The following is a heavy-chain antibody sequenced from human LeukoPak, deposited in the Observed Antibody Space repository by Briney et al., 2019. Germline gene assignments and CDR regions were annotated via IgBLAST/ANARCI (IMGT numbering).Heavy chain of an antibody. CDR2: INAGNGNT. CDR3: AREDSTGYSSDYYYYGMDV. Sequence: GASVKVSCKASGYTFTSYAMHWVRQAPGQRLEWMGWINAGNGNTKYSQKFQGRVTITRDTSASTAYMELSSLRSEDTAVYYCAREDSTGYSSDYYYYGMDVWGQGTTVTVSS. V-gene: IGHV1-3*01. D-gene: IGHD6-19*01. J-gene: IGHJ6*02. CDR1: GYTFTSYA.